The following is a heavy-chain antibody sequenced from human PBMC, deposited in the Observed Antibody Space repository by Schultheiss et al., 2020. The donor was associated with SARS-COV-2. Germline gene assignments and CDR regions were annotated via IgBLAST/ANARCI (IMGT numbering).Heavy chain of an antibody. J-gene: IGHJ4*02. CDR2: IYYSGST. V-gene: IGHV4-61*08. CDR3: ARDPSGSYALS. CDR1: GGSISSGGYY. D-gene: IGHD1-26*01. Sequence: SETLSLTCTVSGGSISSGGYYWSWIRQHPGKGLEWIGYIYYSGSTNYNPSLKSRVTISVDTSKNQFSLKLSSVTAADTAVYYCARDPSGSYALSWGQGTLVTVSS.